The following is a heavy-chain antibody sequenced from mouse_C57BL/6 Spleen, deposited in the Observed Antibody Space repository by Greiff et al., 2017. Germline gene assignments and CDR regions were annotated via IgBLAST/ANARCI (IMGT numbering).Heavy chain of an antibody. CDR3: TRGLGRGYYFDY. V-gene: IGHV6-6*01. J-gene: IGHJ2*01. D-gene: IGHD4-1*01. CDR1: GFTFSDAW. Sequence: EVQLVESGGGLVQPGGSMKLSCAASGFTFSDAWMDWVRQSPEKGLEWVAEIRNKANNHATYYAASVNGRFTISRDDYKSSVYLQMNSLRAADTGIYYCTRGLGRGYYFDYWGQGTTLTVSS. CDR2: IRNKANNHAT.